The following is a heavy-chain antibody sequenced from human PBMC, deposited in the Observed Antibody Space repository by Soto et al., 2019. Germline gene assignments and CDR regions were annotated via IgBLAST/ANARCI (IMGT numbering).Heavy chain of an antibody. CDR3: AKGATLTGYFNFDY. CDR1: GFTLSNYA. Sequence: GGSLRLSCATSGFTLSNYAMNWVRQSPGKGLEWVSSISGSGDSTYYPDSVKGRFTVSRDNSKNTLYLQINSLRAEDTAVYYCAKGATLTGYFNFDYWGQGALVTVSS. CDR2: ISGSGDST. D-gene: IGHD3-9*01. J-gene: IGHJ4*02. V-gene: IGHV3-23*01.